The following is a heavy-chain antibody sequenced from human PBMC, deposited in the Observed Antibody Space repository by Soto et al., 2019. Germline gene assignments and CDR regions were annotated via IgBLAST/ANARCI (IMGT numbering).Heavy chain of an antibody. V-gene: IGHV4-38-2*01. CDR3: AYMKGRFTISRDNAKNSLYLKMNSLRAKDKAVDYCGRADGYWSGGSCDGRWGLDV. J-gene: IGHJ6*02. Sequence: SETLSLTCAVSGYSISSGYYWGWIRQPPGKGLEWIGSIYHSGSTYYNPSLKSRVTISVDTXKTKFALXVSSVTSSSSYVYYTAYMKGRFTISRDNAKNSLYLKMNSLRAKDKAVDYCGRADGYWSGGSCDGRWGLDVWGQGTTVTVSS. D-gene: IGHD3-22*01. CDR1: GYSISSGYY. CDR2: IYHSGST.